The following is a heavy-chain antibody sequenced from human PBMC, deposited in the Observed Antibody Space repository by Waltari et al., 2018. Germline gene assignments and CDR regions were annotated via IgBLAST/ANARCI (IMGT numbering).Heavy chain of an antibody. CDR3: ATSKGGDYERIVY. V-gene: IGHV3-53*01. Sequence: EVQLVVSGGGLIQPGGSLGLPCALSGFTVLGNYLTWLRQAPGKRREWDSISYSGDTTYYANSEKDRYTISRNSTKNTLNLQMIRLRAEDTAIYYCATSKGGDYERIVYWGQGTLVTVSS. CDR1: GFTVLGNY. J-gene: IGHJ4*02. CDR2: SYSGDTT. D-gene: IGHD4-17*01.